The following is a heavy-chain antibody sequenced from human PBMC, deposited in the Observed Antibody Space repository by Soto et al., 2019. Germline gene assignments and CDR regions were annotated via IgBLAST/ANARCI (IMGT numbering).Heavy chain of an antibody. J-gene: IGHJ6*03. D-gene: IGHD6-19*01. CDR1: GGSISSYY. V-gene: IGHV4-59*01. CDR2: IYYSGST. Sequence: SETLSLTCTVSGGSISSYYWSWIRQPPGKGLEWIGYIYYSGSTNYNPSLKSRVTISVDTSKNQFSLKLSSVTAADTAVYYCARGEQEYSSGWRYPNGLYYYYMDVWGKGTTVTVS. CDR3: ARGEQEYSSGWRYPNGLYYYYMDV.